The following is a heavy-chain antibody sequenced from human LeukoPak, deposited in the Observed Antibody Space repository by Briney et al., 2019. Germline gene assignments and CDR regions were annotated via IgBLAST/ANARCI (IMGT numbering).Heavy chain of an antibody. CDR2: ISSSSSTI. CDR3: ARDPYGDSFDY. Sequence: PGGSLRLSCAASGFIFSSYSMNWVRQAPGKGLEWVSYISSSSSTIYYADSVKGRFTISRDNAKNSLYLQMNSLRAEDTAVYYCARDPYGDSFDYWGQGTLVTVSS. V-gene: IGHV3-48*01. D-gene: IGHD4-17*01. CDR1: GFIFSSYS. J-gene: IGHJ4*02.